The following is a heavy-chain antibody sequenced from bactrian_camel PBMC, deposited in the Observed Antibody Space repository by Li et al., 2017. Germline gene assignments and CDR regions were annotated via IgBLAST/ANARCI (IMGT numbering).Heavy chain of an antibody. CDR2: TNAAGVTT. CDR1: GFTFSTYS. CDR3: ATERWFST. J-gene: IGHJ6*01. V-gene: IGHV3S1*01. D-gene: IGHD2*01. Sequence: HVQLVESGGGLVQPGGSLRLSCAASGFTFSTYSMYWVRQTPGKGYEWVSGTNAAGVTTVYAVSVEGRFTISRDNAKNTLYLQMNSLKTEDTAVYYCATERWFSTWGQGTQVTVS.